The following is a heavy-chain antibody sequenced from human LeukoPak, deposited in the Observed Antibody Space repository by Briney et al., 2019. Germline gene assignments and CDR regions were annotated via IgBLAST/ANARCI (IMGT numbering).Heavy chain of an antibody. J-gene: IGHJ4*02. Sequence: SETLSLTCTVSGGSISSYYWSWIRQPAGKGLEWIGRIYTSGSTNYNPSLKSRVTISVDTSKNQFSLKLSSVTAADTAVYYCARDNLLWFGEFSLDYWGQGTLVTVSS. V-gene: IGHV4-4*07. CDR2: IYTSGST. CDR1: GGSISSYY. CDR3: ARDNLLWFGEFSLDY. D-gene: IGHD3-10*01.